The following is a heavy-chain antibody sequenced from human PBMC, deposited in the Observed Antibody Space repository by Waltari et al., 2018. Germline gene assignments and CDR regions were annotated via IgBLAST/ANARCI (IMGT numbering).Heavy chain of an antibody. CDR2: INPNSGGT. D-gene: IGHD6-13*01. V-gene: IGHV1-2*06. CDR1: GYTFTGYY. CDR3: AREFQQQLVPVYYYGMDV. J-gene: IGHJ6*02. Sequence: QVQLVQSGAEVKKPGASVKVSCKASGYTFTGYYMHWVRPAPGQGLEWMGRINPNSGGTNYAQKFQGRGTMTRDTSISTAYMELSRLRSDDTAVYYCAREFQQQLVPVYYYGMDVWGQGTTVTVSS.